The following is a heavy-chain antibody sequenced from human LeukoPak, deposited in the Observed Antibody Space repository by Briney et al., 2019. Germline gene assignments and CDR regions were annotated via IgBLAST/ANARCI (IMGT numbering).Heavy chain of an antibody. CDR1: GYSFTSYW. D-gene: IGHD2-2*01. J-gene: IGHJ4*02. CDR3: ARLRGYCSSTSCPMDS. Sequence: GESLKISCKGSGYSFTSYWIGWVRQMPGKGLEWMGIVYPGDSDTRYSPSFQGQVTISADKSISTAYLQWGSLKASDTAMYYCARLRGYCSSTSCPMDSWGQGTLVAVSS. CDR2: VYPGDSDT. V-gene: IGHV5-51*01.